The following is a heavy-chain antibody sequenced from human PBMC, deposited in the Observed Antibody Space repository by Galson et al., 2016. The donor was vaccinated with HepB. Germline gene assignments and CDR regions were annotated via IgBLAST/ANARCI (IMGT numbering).Heavy chain of an antibody. Sequence: SVKVSCKASGYTFTDYFIHWVRQAPGQGLEWMGRINPNSGGTNYAQKFQGRVTMTRDTSVSTAYMELSRLKSDDTAVYYCARWAPYCSSSNGLPEYYYYGRDGWGQGTTVTVSS. J-gene: IGHJ6*02. D-gene: IGHD2-2*01. CDR2: INPNSGGT. CDR1: GYTFTDYF. CDR3: ARWAPYCSSSNGLPEYYYYGRDG. V-gene: IGHV1-2*06.